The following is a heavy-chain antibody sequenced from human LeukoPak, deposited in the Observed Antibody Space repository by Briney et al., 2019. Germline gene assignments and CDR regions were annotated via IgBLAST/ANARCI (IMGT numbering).Heavy chain of an antibody. J-gene: IGHJ4*02. V-gene: IGHV3-30*03. CDR2: MSYGGQNE. CDR1: GLSFSGYD. D-gene: IGHD3-3*01. CDR3: ARDSEFLEWLLDY. Sequence: GGSLRLSCAASGLSFSGYDMHWVRKAPGKGPEWVAVMSYGGQNERYADSVKGRFTISRDNSKNTLYLQMNSLRAEDTAVYYCARDSEFLEWLLDYWGQGTLVTVSS.